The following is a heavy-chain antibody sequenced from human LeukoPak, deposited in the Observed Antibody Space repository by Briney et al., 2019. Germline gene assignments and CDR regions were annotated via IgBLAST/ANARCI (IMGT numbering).Heavy chain of an antibody. Sequence: SVKVSCKASGGTFSSYAISWVRQAPGQGLEWMGGIIPIFGTANYAQKFQGRVTITADESTSTAYMELSSLRSEDTAVYYCARGQYYYGSGSYFYWYFDLWGRGTLVTVSS. J-gene: IGHJ2*01. CDR2: IIPIFGTA. CDR1: GGTFSSYA. D-gene: IGHD3-10*01. CDR3: ARGQYYYGSGSYFYWYFDL. V-gene: IGHV1-69*13.